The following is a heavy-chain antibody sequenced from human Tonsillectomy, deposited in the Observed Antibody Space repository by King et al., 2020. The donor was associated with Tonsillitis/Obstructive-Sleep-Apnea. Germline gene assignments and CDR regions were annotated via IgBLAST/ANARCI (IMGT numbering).Heavy chain of an antibody. D-gene: IGHD3-22*01. Sequence: QLVQSGAEVKKPGASVKVSCKVSGYTLTELSMHWVRQAPGKGLEWMGGFDPEDGETIYAQKFQGRVTMTEDTSTDTAYMELSSLRSEDTAVYYCATPVRDYYDSSGPKGYYYGMDVWGQGTTVTVSS. CDR1: GYTLTELS. J-gene: IGHJ6*02. V-gene: IGHV1-24*01. CDR3: ATPVRDYYDSSGPKGYYYGMDV. CDR2: FDPEDGET.